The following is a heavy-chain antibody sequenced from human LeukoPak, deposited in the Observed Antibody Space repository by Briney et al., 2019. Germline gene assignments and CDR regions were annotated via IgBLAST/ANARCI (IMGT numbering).Heavy chain of an antibody. J-gene: IGHJ3*02. D-gene: IGHD3-22*01. CDR1: GYTFNGYY. V-gene: IGHV1-2*02. CDR2: LNPDSAGT. CDR3: ARAGLWDYSDSSGYHNGAFDI. Sequence: ASVKVSCKASGYTFNGYYMHWVRQAPGQGLEWMGWLNPDSAGTNYAQRFQGRVTMTRDPSISTAYMELNRLRSDDTAVYYCARAGLWDYSDSSGYHNGAFDIWGQGTMVTVSS.